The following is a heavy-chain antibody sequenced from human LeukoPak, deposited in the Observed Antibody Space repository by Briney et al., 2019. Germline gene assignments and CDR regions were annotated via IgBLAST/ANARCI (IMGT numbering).Heavy chain of an antibody. J-gene: IGHJ4*02. CDR1: GFTFSSYA. CDR3: ARGKGIYCGGDCSALDY. CDR2: ISTNGGIT. D-gene: IGHD2-21*02. V-gene: IGHV3-64*01. Sequence: GGSLRLSCAVSGFTFSSYAMHWVRQAPGKGLEYVSAISTNGGITYYANSVKGRFTISRDNSKNTLYLQMGSLTDEDMAVYYCARGKGIYCGGDCSALDYWGKGTLVTVSS.